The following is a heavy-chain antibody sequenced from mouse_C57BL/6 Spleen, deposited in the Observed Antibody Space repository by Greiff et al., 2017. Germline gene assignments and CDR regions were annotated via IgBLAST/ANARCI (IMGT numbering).Heavy chain of an antibody. V-gene: IGHV1-15*01. Sequence: ESGAELVRPGDSVTLSCTASGYTFTDYEMHWVKQTPVHGLEWIGAIEPETGGTAYNQKFKGKGILTADKSTSTAYMELRSLTSDDSAVYYCTRIITTVGRYFDVWGTGTTVTVSS. D-gene: IGHD1-1*01. CDR2: IEPETGGT. CDR3: TRIITTVGRYFDV. CDR1: GYTFTDYE. J-gene: IGHJ1*03.